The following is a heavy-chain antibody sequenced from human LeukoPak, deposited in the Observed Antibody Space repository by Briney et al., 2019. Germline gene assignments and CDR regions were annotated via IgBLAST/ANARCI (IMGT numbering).Heavy chain of an antibody. CDR1: GFTFTTYW. CDR3: ARDAVDTANAV. J-gene: IGHJ6*02. D-gene: IGHD5-18*01. Sequence: GGSLRLSCAASGFTFTTYWMHWVRQAPGKGLVWVSHINSDGSIKSYADSVKGRFTISRDNAKNTLYLQMNSLGAEETAVYYCARDAVDTANAVWGQGTTVTVSS. V-gene: IGHV3-74*01. CDR2: INSDGSIK.